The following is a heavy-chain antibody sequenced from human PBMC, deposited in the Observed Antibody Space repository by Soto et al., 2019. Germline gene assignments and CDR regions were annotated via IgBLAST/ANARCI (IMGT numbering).Heavy chain of an antibody. CDR3: ARVGSRDWQVALAI. J-gene: IGHJ3*02. CDR2: IKHAGSS. D-gene: IGHD2-21*02. CDR1: AGSFSHYY. Sequence: QLQQQPWGAGLLKPAETLSLTCTVYAGSFSHYYWNWIRQSTGKGLEWIGKIKHAGSSSYNPSLRSRVSISVDMSKNQFSLTWSSVTDADTAVYYCARVGSRDWQVALAIWGQGTMVPVSS. V-gene: IGHV4-34*01.